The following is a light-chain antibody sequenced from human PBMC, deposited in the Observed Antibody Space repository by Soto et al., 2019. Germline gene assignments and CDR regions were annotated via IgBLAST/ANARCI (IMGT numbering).Light chain of an antibody. J-gene: IGKJ1*01. V-gene: IGKV3D-11*02. CDR1: QSVSSK. Sequence: VLTQSPGTLSLSPGESATLSCRASQSVSSKLAWYQQKPGQAPRLLIYGASTRATGIPARFSGSGSGTDFTLTISSLEPEDFAVYYCQQRKNWQVTFGQGTKVDIK. CDR3: QQRKNWQVT. CDR2: GAS.